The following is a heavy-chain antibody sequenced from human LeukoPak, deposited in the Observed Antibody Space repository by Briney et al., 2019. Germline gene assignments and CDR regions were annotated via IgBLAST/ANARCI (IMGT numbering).Heavy chain of an antibody. J-gene: IGHJ4*02. Sequence: QPGGSLRLSCAASGFTFISYAMSWVRQAPGKRLEWVSVITGSGGSTYYADSVKGRFTISRDNSKNTLYLQMNSLRGEDTAIYYCAKGQLESCSGSRCYAFDYWGQGTLVTVSS. CDR3: AKGQLESCSGSRCYAFDY. V-gene: IGHV3-23*01. D-gene: IGHD2-15*01. CDR1: GFTFISYA. CDR2: ITGSGGST.